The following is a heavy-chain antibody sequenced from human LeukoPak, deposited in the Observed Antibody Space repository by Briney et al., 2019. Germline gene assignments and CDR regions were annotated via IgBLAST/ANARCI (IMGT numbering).Heavy chain of an antibody. V-gene: IGHV3-30*04. CDR1: GFTFSSYV. CDR2: ISYDGSNE. D-gene: IGHD3-10*01. J-gene: IGHJ4*02. Sequence: PGGSLRLSCAASGFTFSSYVMHWVRQAPGKGLEWVAIISYDGSNEYYADSVKGRFTISRDNSKNTLYLQMNSLRAADTAVYYCATEAYYHFDYWGQGTLVTVSS. CDR3: ATEAYYHFDY.